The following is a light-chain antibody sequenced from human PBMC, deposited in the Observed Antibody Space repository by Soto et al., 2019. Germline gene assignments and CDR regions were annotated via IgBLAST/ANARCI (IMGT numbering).Light chain of an antibody. J-gene: IGLJ1*01. V-gene: IGLV2-18*02. CDR3: SSYKSSSTYV. CDR1: ISDVGFYAR. CDR2: DVT. Sequence: QSVLTQPPSVSGSPGQSVTISCTGTISDVGFYARVSWYQQPPGTAPKLLIYDVTNRPSGVPDRFSGSQSGKTASLTISGLQAGDEADYYCSSYKSSSTYVFGTGTKVTVL.